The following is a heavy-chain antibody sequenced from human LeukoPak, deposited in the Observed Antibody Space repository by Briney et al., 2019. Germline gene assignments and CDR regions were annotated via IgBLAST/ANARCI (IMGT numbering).Heavy chain of an antibody. CDR3: ARSRRLYTRAIYFDY. Sequence: PSETLSLTCAVYGGSFSGYYWSWIRQPPGKGLEWIEEINHSGSTNYNPSLKSRVTISVDTSKNQFSLKLSSVTAADTAVYYCARSRRLYTRAIYFDYWGQGALVTVSS. V-gene: IGHV4-34*01. J-gene: IGHJ4*02. CDR1: GGSFSGYY. D-gene: IGHD2-8*01. CDR2: INHSGST.